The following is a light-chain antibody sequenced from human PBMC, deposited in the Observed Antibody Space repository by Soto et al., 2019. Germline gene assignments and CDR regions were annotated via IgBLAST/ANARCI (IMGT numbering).Light chain of an antibody. J-gene: IGKJ1*01. CDR3: QQYNDYLT. CDR2: DAS. V-gene: IGKV1-5*01. CDR1: QTISTW. Sequence: DIQVTQSPPTLSASVGDRVTITCRASQTISTWMAWYQQKPGKAPKLLVYDASTLQSGVASRFSGSGSGTEFTLTISNLQPDDFATYYCQQYNDYLTFGQGTKVDIK.